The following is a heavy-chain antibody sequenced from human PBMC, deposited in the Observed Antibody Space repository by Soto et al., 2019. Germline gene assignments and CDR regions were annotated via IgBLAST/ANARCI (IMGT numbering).Heavy chain of an antibody. Sequence: SETLSLTCTVSGGSISSSSYYWGWIRQPPGKGLEWIGSIYYSGGTYYNPSLKSRVTISVDTSKNQFSLKLSSVTAADTAVYYCARRLRGSLDAFDIWGQGTMVTVSS. CDR2: IYYSGGT. J-gene: IGHJ3*02. CDR1: GGSISSSSYY. CDR3: ARRLRGSLDAFDI. V-gene: IGHV4-39*01. D-gene: IGHD3-10*01.